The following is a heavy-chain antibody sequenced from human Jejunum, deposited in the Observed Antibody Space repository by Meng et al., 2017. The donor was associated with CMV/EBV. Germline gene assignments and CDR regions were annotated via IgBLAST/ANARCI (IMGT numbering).Heavy chain of an antibody. CDR2: IRHTGHDK. D-gene: IGHD3-22*01. CDR1: GFPLRNFG. Sequence: SGFPLRNFGMHWVRQAPGKGLEWVAFIRHTGHDKFYPDSVKGRFTISRDNSKNTLYLQMSSLRAEDTAVYYCSTFLNYYDTSGSHSYWGQGTLVTVSS. J-gene: IGHJ4*02. CDR3: STFLNYYDTSGSHSY. V-gene: IGHV3-30*02.